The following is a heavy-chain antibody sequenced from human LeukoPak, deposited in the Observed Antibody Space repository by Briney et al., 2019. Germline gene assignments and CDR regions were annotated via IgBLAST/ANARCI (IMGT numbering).Heavy chain of an antibody. CDR1: GYTFTGYY. CDR3: ARDETLGYCSSTSCPEYYYYYMDV. J-gene: IGHJ6*03. CDR2: INPNSGGT. D-gene: IGHD2-2*01. Sequence: ASVKASCKASGYTFTGYYMHWVRQAPGQGLEWMGWINPNSGGTNYAQKFQGRVTMTRDTSISTAYMELSRLRSDDTAVYYCARDETLGYCSSTSCPEYYYYYMDVWGKGTTVTVSS. V-gene: IGHV1-2*02.